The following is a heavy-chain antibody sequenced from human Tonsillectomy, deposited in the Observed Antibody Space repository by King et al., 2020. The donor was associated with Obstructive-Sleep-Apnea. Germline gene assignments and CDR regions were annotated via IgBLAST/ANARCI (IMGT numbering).Heavy chain of an antibody. CDR3: ARGKSGDYPLFYGLDV. CDR2: TIFDGSDK. J-gene: IGHJ6*02. Sequence: QVQLVESGGGVVQPGRSLRLSCTASGLTFNRYGMHWLRQTPGKGLEWVAATIFDGSDKYYADSVKGRFTISRDNSRNRLYLQMNSLRAEDTALYYCARGKSGDYPLFYGLDVWGQGTTVTVS. CDR1: GLTFNRYG. D-gene: IGHD4-17*01. V-gene: IGHV3-30*13.